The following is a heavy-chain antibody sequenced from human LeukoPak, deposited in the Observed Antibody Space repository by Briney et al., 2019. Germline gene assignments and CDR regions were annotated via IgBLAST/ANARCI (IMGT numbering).Heavy chain of an antibody. CDR1: GFTFSSYS. CDR2: ISSSSSTI. CDR3: ARAQGNFGSGSYYNPGDY. J-gene: IGHJ4*02. Sequence: PGGSLRLSCAASGFTFSSYSMNWVRQAPGKGLEWVSYISSSSSTIYYADSAKGRFTISRDNAKNSLYLQMNSLRAEDTAVYYCARAQGNFGSGSYYNPGDYWGQGTLVTVSS. D-gene: IGHD3-10*01. V-gene: IGHV3-48*01.